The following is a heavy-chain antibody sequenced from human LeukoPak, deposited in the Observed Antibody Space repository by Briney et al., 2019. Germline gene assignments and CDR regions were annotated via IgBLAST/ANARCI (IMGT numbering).Heavy chain of an antibody. CDR3: ARGGSGWSKKRNYFDY. CDR1: GGSFSGYY. V-gene: IGHV4-34*01. J-gene: IGHJ4*02. CDR2: INHSGST. D-gene: IGHD6-19*01. Sequence: SETLSLTCAVYGGSFSGYYWSWIRQPPGKGLEWIGEINHSGSTNYNPSLKSRVTISVDTSKNQFSLKLSSVTAADTAVYYCARGGSGWSKKRNYFDYWGQGTLVTVSS.